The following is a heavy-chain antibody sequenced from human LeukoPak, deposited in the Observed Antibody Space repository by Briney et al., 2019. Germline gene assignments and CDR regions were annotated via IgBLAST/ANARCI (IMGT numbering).Heavy chain of an antibody. D-gene: IGHD3-16*01. V-gene: IGHV3-7*03. Sequence: QPGGSLRLSCAAPGFTFSSYWMSWVRQAPGKGLEWVANIKQDGSEKYYVDSVKGRFTISRDNAKNSLYLQMNSLRAEDTAVYYCARDPHGGGVNPWGQGTLVTVSS. J-gene: IGHJ5*02. CDR3: ARDPHGGGVNP. CDR2: IKQDGSEK. CDR1: GFTFSSYW.